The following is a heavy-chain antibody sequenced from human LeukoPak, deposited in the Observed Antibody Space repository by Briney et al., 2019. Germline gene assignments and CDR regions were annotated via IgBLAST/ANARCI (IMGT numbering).Heavy chain of an antibody. CDR3: AKEGVWFGVPYYFDS. J-gene: IGHJ4*02. CDR1: GFTFSSYG. D-gene: IGHD3-10*01. CDR2: ISGSGGST. V-gene: IGHV3-23*01. Sequence: PGGSLRLSCAASGFTFSSYGMSWVRQAPGKGLEWVSVISGSGGSTYYADSVKGRFTISRDNSKNTLYLQMSSLRAEDTAVYYCAKEGVWFGVPYYFDSWGQGTLVSVSS.